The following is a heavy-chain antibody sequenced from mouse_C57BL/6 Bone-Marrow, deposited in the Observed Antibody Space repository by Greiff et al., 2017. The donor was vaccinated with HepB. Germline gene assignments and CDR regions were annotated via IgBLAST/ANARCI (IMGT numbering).Heavy chain of an antibody. Sequence: EVQLQQSGPELVKPGASVKISCKASGYSFTDYNMNWVKQSNGKRLEWIGVINPNYGTTSYNQKFKGKATLTVDQSSSTAYMQLNSQTSEDSAVYCCEIAYRWYFDVWGTGTTVTVSS. CDR2: INPNYGTT. D-gene: IGHD6-5*01. V-gene: IGHV1-39*01. J-gene: IGHJ1*03. CDR3: EIAYRWYFDV. CDR1: GYSFTDYN.